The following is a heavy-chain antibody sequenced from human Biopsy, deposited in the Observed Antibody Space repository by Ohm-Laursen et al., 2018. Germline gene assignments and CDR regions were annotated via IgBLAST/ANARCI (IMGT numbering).Heavy chain of an antibody. CDR2: IIPILGIP. CDR1: GDSFSNYA. D-gene: IGHD5-24*01. CDR3: ARAGRDGYNWDYFDF. J-gene: IGHJ4*02. Sequence: SVKVSCKASGDSFSNYAISWVRQAPGQGLEWMGRIIPILGIPNIAQKFQARVTITAEVPTNTVYMELSSLTSEDTAVYYCARAGRDGYNWDYFDFGGRGTRVTVSS. V-gene: IGHV1-69*04.